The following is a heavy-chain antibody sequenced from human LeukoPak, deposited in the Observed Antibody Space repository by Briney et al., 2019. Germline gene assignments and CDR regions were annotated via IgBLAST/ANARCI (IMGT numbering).Heavy chain of an antibody. CDR3: ARNWNNDY. CDR1: GFTFSSYW. Sequence: PGGSLRLSCAASGFTFSSYWMHWVRQAPGKGLAWVSRINSDGSSTSYADSVKGRFTISRDNAKNTLYLQMNSLRAEDTAVYYCARNWNNDYWGQGTLVTVSS. V-gene: IGHV3-74*01. D-gene: IGHD1/OR15-1a*01. J-gene: IGHJ4*02. CDR2: INSDGSST.